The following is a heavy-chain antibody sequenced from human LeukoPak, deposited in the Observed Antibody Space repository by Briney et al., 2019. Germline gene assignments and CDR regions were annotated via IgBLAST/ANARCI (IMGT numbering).Heavy chain of an antibody. CDR3: ARDLQGIQLWPYYYYGMDV. J-gene: IGHJ6*02. D-gene: IGHD5-18*01. CDR2: IYYSGST. V-gene: IGHV4-39*02. Sequence: SETLSLTCTVSGGSISSSSYYWGWIRQPPGKGLEWIGSIYYSGSTYYNPSLKSRVTISVDKSKNQFSLKLSSVTAADTAVYYCARDLQGIQLWPYYYYGMDVWGQGTTVTVSS. CDR1: GGSISSSSYY.